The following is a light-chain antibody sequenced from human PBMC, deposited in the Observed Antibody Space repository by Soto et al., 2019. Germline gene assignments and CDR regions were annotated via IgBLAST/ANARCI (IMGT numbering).Light chain of an antibody. V-gene: IGKV1-27*01. CDR3: QKYNSPPWT. Sequence: DIQMTQSQSSLSASVGDRVTITCRASQGIYKYLAWYQQKPGKVPKVLIYGASTLQAGVPSRVSGAGSGPNFTLTISSLQPEDVATYDCQKYNSPPWTFGQGTKVEIK. CDR2: GAS. J-gene: IGKJ1*01. CDR1: QGIYKY.